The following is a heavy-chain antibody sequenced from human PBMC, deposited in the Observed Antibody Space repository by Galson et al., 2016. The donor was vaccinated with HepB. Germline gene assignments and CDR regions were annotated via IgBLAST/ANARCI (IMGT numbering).Heavy chain of an antibody. CDR3: ARDQHYFWGMDV. CDR1: GFTFSDYA. CDR2: ISYDGGHK. V-gene: IGHV3-30*04. Sequence: SLRLSCAASGFTFSDYAIHWVRQAPGEGLEWVAMISYDGGHKYSSDSVRGRFTISRDNSQNTLYLHMSSLRVEDTAIYYCARDQHYFWGMDVWGQGTRVTVSS. J-gene: IGHJ6*02.